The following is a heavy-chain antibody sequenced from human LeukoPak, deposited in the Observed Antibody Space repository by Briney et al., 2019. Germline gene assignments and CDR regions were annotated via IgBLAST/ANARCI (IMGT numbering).Heavy chain of an antibody. J-gene: IGHJ4*02. CDR2: IYSGGST. V-gene: IGHV3-66*01. CDR3: ARVGPQKYFDY. CDR1: GFTVSSNY. Sequence: GGSLRLSCAASGFTVSSNYMSGVRQAPGKGLEWVSVIYSGGSTYYADSVKGRFTISRDNSKNTLYLQMNSLRAEDTAVYYCARVGPQKYFDYWGQGTLVTVSS.